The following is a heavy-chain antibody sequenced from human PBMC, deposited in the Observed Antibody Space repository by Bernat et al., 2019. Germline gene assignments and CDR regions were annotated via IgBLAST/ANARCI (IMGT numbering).Heavy chain of an antibody. Sequence: QVQLVQSGAEVKKPGASVKVSCKASGYTFTSYGISWVRQAPGQGLEWMGWISAYNGNTNYAQKLQGRVTMTTDTSTSTAYMELRSLRSDDTAVYYCARILIVYGTDRVYYYGMDVWGQGTTVTVSS. D-gene: IGHD2-8*01. CDR2: ISAYNGNT. J-gene: IGHJ6*02. CDR1: GYTFTSYG. CDR3: ARILIVYGTDRVYYYGMDV. V-gene: IGHV1-18*01.